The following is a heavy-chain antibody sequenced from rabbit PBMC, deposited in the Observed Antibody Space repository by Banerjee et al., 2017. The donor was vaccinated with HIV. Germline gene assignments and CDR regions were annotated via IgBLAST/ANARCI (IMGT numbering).Heavy chain of an antibody. CDR3: ARSIVGGGYAYNL. CDR1: GLDFSSSYW. CDR2: IVGGSSGST. D-gene: IGHD6-1*01. V-gene: IGHV1S40*01. J-gene: IGHJ4*01. Sequence: QSLEESGGDLVKPGASLTLTCKASGLDFSSSYWICRVRQAPGKGLEWITCIVGGSSGSTYYASWAKGRFTISKTSSTTVTLQMTSLTAADTATYFCARSIVGGGYAYNLWGQGTLVTVS.